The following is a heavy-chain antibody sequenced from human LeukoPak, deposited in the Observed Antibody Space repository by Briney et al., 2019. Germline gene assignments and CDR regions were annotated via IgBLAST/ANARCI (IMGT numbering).Heavy chain of an antibody. CDR1: VFTFSSYA. J-gene: IGHJ4*02. Sequence: GGSLRLSSAVSVFTFSSYAMRWVRQAPGKGLEWVSAISGSGGSTYYADSVKGRFTISRDNSKNTLYLQMNSLRAEDTAVYYCAKLWVMITFGGVIDIESPGSSGDYRGQGTLVTVSS. CDR3: AKLWVMITFGGVIDIESPGSSGDY. V-gene: IGHV3-23*01. D-gene: IGHD3-16*02. CDR2: ISGSGGST.